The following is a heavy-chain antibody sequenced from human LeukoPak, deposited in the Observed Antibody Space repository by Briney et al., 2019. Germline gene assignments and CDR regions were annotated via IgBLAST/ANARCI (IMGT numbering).Heavy chain of an antibody. CDR1: GGSISSYY. CDR2: IYTSGST. D-gene: IGHD4-17*01. V-gene: IGHV4-4*07. J-gene: IGHJ2*01. CDR3: ARDELAGDYALHWYFDL. Sequence: SGTLFLTCTVSGGSISSYYWSWIRQPPGKGLEWIGRIYTSGSTNYNPSLKSRVTMSVDTSKNQFSLKLSSVTAADTAVYYCARDELAGDYALHWYFDLWGRGTLVTVSS.